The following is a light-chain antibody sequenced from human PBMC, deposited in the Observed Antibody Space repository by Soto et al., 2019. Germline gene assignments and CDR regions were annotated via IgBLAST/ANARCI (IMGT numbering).Light chain of an antibody. V-gene: IGLV3-1*01. Sequence: ELTQPPSVSVSPGQTASISCSGDKLGNKYACWYQQKPGQSPVVVIYQDSKRPSGIPERFSGSNSGNTATLTISGTQTMDEADYYCQAWGSSTHVVFGGGTKVTVL. J-gene: IGLJ2*01. CDR1: KLGNKY. CDR3: QAWGSSTHVV. CDR2: QDS.